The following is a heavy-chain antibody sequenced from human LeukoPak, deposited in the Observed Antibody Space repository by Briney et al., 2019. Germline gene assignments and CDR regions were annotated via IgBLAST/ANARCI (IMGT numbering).Heavy chain of an antibody. CDR2: ISGSGGST. CDR1: GFTFSSYA. D-gene: IGHD3-10*01. V-gene: IGHV3-23*01. CDR3: AKDQGFAMVQGVVNDAFDI. Sequence: GGSLRLSCAASGFTFSSYAMSWVRQAPGKGLEWVSAISGSGGSTYYADSVKGRFTISRDNSKNTLYLQMNSLRAEDTAVYYCAKDQGFAMVQGVVNDAFDIWGQGTMVTVSS. J-gene: IGHJ3*02.